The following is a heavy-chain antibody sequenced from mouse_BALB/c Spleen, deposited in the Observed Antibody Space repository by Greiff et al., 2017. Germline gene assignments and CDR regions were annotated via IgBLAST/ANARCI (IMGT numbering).Heavy chain of an antibody. CDR3: AGDSACERYGLDY. CDR1: GFSLTGYG. CDR2: IWGDGST. D-gene: IGHD2-14*01. V-gene: IGHV2-6-7*01. J-gene: IGHJ3*01. Sequence: VQLQESGPGLVAPSQSLSITCTASGFSLTGYGVNWVRQPPGKGLEWLGMIWGDGSTDYNSALKSRLSISKDNTNSQVFLTMNSLQTDDTARDSCAGDSACERYGLDYWGQGTPVTVSA.